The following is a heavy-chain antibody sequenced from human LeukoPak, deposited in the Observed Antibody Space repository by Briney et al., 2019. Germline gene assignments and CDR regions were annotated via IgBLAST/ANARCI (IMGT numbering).Heavy chain of an antibody. V-gene: IGHV1-8*01. CDR1: GYTFTSYD. CDR3: ARSYSSSSSPYNWFDP. Sequence: ASVKVSCKASGYTFTSYDINWVRQATGQGIEWMGWMNPNSGNTGYAQKFQGRVTMTRNTSISTAYMELSSLRSEDTAVYYCARSYSSSSSPYNWFDPWGQGTLVTVSS. CDR2: MNPNSGNT. J-gene: IGHJ5*02. D-gene: IGHD6-13*01.